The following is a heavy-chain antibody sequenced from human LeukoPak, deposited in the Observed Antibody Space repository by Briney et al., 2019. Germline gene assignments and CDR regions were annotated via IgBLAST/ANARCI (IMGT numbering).Heavy chain of an antibody. CDR2: ISWNSGSI. J-gene: IGHJ6*03. CDR3: AKATTTTSYMDV. Sequence: GGSLRLSCAASGFTFDDYAMHWVRQAPGKGLEWVSGISWNSGSIGYADSVKGRFTISRDNAKNSLYLQMNSLRAEDMALYYCAKATTTTSYMDVCGKGTTVTVSS. D-gene: IGHD1-14*01. CDR1: GFTFDDYA. V-gene: IGHV3-9*03.